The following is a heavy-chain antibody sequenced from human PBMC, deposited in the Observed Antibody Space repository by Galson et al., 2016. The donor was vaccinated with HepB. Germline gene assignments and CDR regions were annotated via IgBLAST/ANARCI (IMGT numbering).Heavy chain of an antibody. CDR2: ISGIGENT. V-gene: IGHV3-23*01. J-gene: IGHJ5*02. CDR3: ARDWGSSGWYNWFDP. D-gene: IGHD6-19*01. Sequence: SLRLSCAASGFTFSTHDMSWVRQAPGKGLEWVSAISGIGENTHYADSVKGRFTISRDTSKNTLYLQMNSLIAEDTGVYYCARDWGSSGWYNWFDPWGQGTLVTVSS. CDR1: GFTFSTHD.